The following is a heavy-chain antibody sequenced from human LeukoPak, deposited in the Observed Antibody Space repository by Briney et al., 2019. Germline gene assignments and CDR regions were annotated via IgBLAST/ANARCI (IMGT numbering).Heavy chain of an antibody. J-gene: IGHJ4*02. D-gene: IGHD2-15*01. Sequence: PGGSLRLSCAASGFTFSDYGMHWVRQDPGKGLEWVAVIAHDASVAYYADWVKGRFTISRDNSRNTLYLQLNSLRVEDTAIYYCAKTSGGNYWGQGTLVTVSS. CDR3: AKTSGGNY. CDR2: IAHDASVA. V-gene: IGHV3-30*18. CDR1: GFTFSDYG.